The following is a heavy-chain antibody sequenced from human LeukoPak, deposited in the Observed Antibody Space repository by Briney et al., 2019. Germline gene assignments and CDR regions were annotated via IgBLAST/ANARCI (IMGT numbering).Heavy chain of an antibody. CDR3: ARDPGSGSYHYYFDC. V-gene: IGHV3-64*01. CDR1: GFTFSSYA. CDR2: ISSNGGST. Sequence: PGGSLRLYCAASGFTFSSYAMHWVRQAPGKGLEYVSAISSNGGSTYYANSVKGRFTISRDNSKNTLYLQMGSLRAEDMAVYYCARDPGSGSYHYYFDCWGQGTLVTVSS. J-gene: IGHJ4*02. D-gene: IGHD1-26*01.